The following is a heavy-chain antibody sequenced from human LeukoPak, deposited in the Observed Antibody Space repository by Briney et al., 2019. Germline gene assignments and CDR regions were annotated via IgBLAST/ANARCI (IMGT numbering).Heavy chain of an antibody. CDR1: GFTFSGSA. D-gene: IGHD3-22*01. V-gene: IGHV3-73*01. CDR2: IRSKANSYAT. CDR3: TRRQTDDSSGYYAY. J-gene: IGHJ4*02. Sequence: GGPLRLSCAASGFTFSGSAMHWVRQASGKGLEWVGRIRSKANSYATAYAASVKGRFTTSRDDSKNTAYLQMNSLKTEDTAVYYCTRRQTDDSSGYYAYWGQGTLVTVSS.